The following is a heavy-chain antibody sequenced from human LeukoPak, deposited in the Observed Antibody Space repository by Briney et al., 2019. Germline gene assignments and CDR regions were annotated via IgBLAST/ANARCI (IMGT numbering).Heavy chain of an antibody. Sequence: PSETLSPTCAVSGGSISSSGYYWGWIRQPPGKGLEWIGSVHNSGGTYYNPSLNSRVTITVDASKNYFSLKLSSVTAADTAVYYCARRTGSHLPNWFDPWGQGTLVTVSS. D-gene: IGHD3-10*01. CDR3: ARRTGSHLPNWFDP. V-gene: IGHV4-39*02. J-gene: IGHJ5*02. CDR2: VHNSGGT. CDR1: GGSISSSGYY.